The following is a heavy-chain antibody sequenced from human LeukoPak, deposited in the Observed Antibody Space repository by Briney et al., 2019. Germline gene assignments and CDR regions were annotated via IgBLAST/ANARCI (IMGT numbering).Heavy chain of an antibody. Sequence: GGSLRLSCAASGFTFSSYAMSWVRQAPGKGLEWVSAISGSGGSTYYAHSVKGRFTIPRDNSKNTLYLQMNSLRAEDTAVYYCAKDPLAVAGTAYYFDYWGQGTLVTVSS. D-gene: IGHD6-19*01. CDR1: GFTFSSYA. CDR2: ISGSGGST. CDR3: AKDPLAVAGTAYYFDY. V-gene: IGHV3-23*01. J-gene: IGHJ4*02.